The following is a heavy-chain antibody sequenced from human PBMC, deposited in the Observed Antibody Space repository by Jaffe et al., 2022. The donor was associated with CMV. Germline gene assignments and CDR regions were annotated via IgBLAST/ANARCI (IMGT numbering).Heavy chain of an antibody. CDR2: IRSKANSYAT. CDR3: TRRVSDSSGYYPFDAFDI. D-gene: IGHD3-22*01. CDR1: GFTFSGSA. V-gene: IGHV3-73*01. Sequence: EVQLVESGGGLVQPGGSLKLSCAASGFTFSGSAMHWVRQASGKGLEWVGRIRSKANSYATAYAASVKGRFTISRDDSKNTAYLQMNSLKTEDTAVYYCTRRVSDSSGYYPFDAFDIWGQGTMVTVSS. J-gene: IGHJ3*02.